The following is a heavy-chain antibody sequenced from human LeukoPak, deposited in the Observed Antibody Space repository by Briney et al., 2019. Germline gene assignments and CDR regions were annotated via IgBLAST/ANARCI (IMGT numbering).Heavy chain of an antibody. CDR2: IFSSGST. D-gene: IGHD2-21*01. V-gene: IGHV4-59*01. CDR1: GGSISSYY. Sequence: SETLSLTCTVSGGSISSYYWSWIRQPPGKGLEWIGSIFSSGSTNYNPSLKSRVTISADTSKNQFSLKLSSVTAADTAVYYCARGDYYYYMDVWGKGTTVTVSS. J-gene: IGHJ6*03. CDR3: ARGDYYYYMDV.